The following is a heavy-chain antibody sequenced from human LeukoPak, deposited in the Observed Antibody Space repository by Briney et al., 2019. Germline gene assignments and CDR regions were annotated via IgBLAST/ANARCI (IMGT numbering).Heavy chain of an antibody. V-gene: IGHV3-74*01. CDR3: AMVRGYYYHGLDV. CDR2: INSDGSST. J-gene: IGHJ6*02. CDR1: GFTFSSYW. D-gene: IGHD3-10*01. Sequence: GGSLRLSCAASGFTFSSYWMHWVRQAPGKGLVWVSRINSDGSSTSYADSVKGRFTISRDNAMNTLYLQMNSLRAADTAVYYCAMVRGYYYHGLDVWGQGTTVTVSS.